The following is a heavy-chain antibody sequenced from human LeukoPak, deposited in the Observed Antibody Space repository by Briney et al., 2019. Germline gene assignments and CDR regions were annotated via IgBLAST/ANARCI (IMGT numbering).Heavy chain of an antibody. CDR2: ISSSSSTI. J-gene: IGHJ4*02. CDR1: GFTFSGYS. D-gene: IGHD6-13*01. CDR3: ARGLAGIAAAGTFDY. Sequence: GGSLRPSCAASGFTFSGYSMTWVRQAPGKGLEWVSYISSSSSTIYYADSVKGRFTISRDNAKNSLYLQMNSLRAEDTAVYYCARGLAGIAAAGTFDYWGQGTLVTVSS. V-gene: IGHV3-48*04.